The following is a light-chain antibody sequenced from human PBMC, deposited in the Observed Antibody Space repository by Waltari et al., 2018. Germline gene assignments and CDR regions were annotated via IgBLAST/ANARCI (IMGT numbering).Light chain of an antibody. CDR2: VNGDGSH. Sequence: QLELTQSPSASASLGAPVKRPGTLSSGHITNVVPRPQQQPQKGPRYLMKVNGDGSHSRGDEIPDRCSVSSAGAERYLTISSRQAEDEADYYCQTGGHGTWVFGGGTKLTVL. V-gene: IGLV4-69*01. CDR3: QTGGHGTWV. CDR1: SGHITNV. J-gene: IGLJ3*02.